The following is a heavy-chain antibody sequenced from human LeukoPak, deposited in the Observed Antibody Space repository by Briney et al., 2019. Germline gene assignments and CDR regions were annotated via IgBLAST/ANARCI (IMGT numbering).Heavy chain of an antibody. CDR2: ISGSGGST. CDR1: GFTFSSYA. J-gene: IGHJ4*02. CDR3: ARAQSIAVAGPGHY. Sequence: GGSLRLSCAASGFTFSSYAMSWVRQAPGKGLEWVSAISGSGGSTYYADSVKGRFTISRDNAKNSLYLQMNSLRAEDTAVYYCARAQSIAVAGPGHYWGQGTLVTVSS. V-gene: IGHV3-23*01. D-gene: IGHD6-19*01.